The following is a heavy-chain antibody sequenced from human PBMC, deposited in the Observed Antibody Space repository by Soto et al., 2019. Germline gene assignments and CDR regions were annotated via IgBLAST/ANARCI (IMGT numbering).Heavy chain of an antibody. V-gene: IGHV3-15*01. CDR3: TTDDAPYYDFWSGYPVLGYYYGMDV. Sequence: GGSLRLSCAASGFTFSNAWMSWVRQAPGKGLEWVGRIKSKTDGGTTDYAAPVKGRFTISRDDSKNTLYLQMNSLKTEDTAVYYCTTDDAPYYDFWSGYPVLGYYYGMDVWGQGTTVTVSS. J-gene: IGHJ6*02. CDR1: GFTFSNAW. D-gene: IGHD3-3*01. CDR2: IKSKTDGGTT.